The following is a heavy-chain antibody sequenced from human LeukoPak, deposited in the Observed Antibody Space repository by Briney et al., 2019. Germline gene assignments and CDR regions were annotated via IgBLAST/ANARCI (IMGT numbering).Heavy chain of an antibody. J-gene: IGHJ4*02. CDR1: GFTFSSYS. V-gene: IGHV3-21*01. Sequence: NPGGSLRLSCAASGFTFSSYSMNWVRQAPGKGLEWVSSISSSSSYIYYADSVKGRFTISRDNAKNSLYLQMNSLRAEDTAVYYCARDPFYDNSLPGVGDYWGQGTLVTVSS. CDR3: ARDPFYDNSLPGVGDY. CDR2: ISSSSSYI. D-gene: IGHD3-22*01.